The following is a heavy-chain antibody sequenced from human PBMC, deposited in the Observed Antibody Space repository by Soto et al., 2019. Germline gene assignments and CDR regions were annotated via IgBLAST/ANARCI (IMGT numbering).Heavy chain of an antibody. V-gene: IGHV4-59*01. CDR1: GGSISENY. D-gene: IGHD3-10*01. Sequence: SETLSLTCTVSGGSISENYWAWIRQSPGKGLEWIGNIRYSGSTNYNPSLKSRVTISIDTSNNQFSLNLSSVTAADSAVYYCARATLHSGKLSLYRPFDYWGQGTLVTVSS. CDR3: ARATLHSGKLSLYRPFDY. CDR2: IRYSGST. J-gene: IGHJ4*02.